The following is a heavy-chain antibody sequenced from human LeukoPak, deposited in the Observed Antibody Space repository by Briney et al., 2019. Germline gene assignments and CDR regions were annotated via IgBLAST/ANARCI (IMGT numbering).Heavy chain of an antibody. Sequence: SETLSLTCAVYGGSFSGYYWSWIRQPPGKGLEWIGEINHSGSTNYNPSLKSRVTISVDTSKNQFSLKLGSVTAADTAVYYCARDPYCSSTSCYYAYWGQGTLVTVSS. D-gene: IGHD2-2*01. CDR1: GGSFSGYY. J-gene: IGHJ4*02. CDR2: INHSGST. CDR3: ARDPYCSSTSCYYAY. V-gene: IGHV4-34*01.